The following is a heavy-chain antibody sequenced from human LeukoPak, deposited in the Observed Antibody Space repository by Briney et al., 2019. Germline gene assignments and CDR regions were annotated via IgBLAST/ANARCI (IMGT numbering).Heavy chain of an antibody. V-gene: IGHV3-21*01. D-gene: IGHD6-19*01. CDR2: ISSSSSYI. J-gene: IGHJ4*02. CDR3: ARALSSGWSIDY. Sequence: GGSLRLSCAASGFTFSSYSMNWVRQAPGKGLGWVSSISSSSSYIYYADSVKGRFTISRDNAKNSLYLQMNSLRAEDTAVYYCARALSSGWSIDYWGQGTLVTVSS. CDR1: GFTFSSYS.